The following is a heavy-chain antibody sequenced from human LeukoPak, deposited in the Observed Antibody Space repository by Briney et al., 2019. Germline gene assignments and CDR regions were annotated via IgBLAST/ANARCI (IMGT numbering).Heavy chain of an antibody. J-gene: IGHJ4*02. CDR3: ARVFDSYYYDSGKFDY. V-gene: IGHV3-74*01. CDR1: GFTFRNYW. Sequence: GGSLRLSCEGSGFTFRNYWMHWVRQVPGKGLVWVSRINRDGSTTSYADSVKGRFTISRDNAKNTLNLQMNSLRGEDTAVYYCARVFDSYYYDSGKFDYWGLGTLVTVSS. D-gene: IGHD3-22*01. CDR2: INRDGSTT.